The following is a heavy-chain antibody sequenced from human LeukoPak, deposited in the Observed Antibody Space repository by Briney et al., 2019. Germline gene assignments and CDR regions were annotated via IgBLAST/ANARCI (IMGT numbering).Heavy chain of an antibody. CDR1: GFTFDDYA. CDR2: ISGDGGST. J-gene: IGHJ4*02. V-gene: IGHV3-43*02. D-gene: IGHD3-10*01. CDR3: AKPLWFGAAIDY. Sequence: GGSLRLSCAASGFTFDDYAMHWVRPAPGKGLGWVSLISGDGGSTYYADSVKGRFTISRDNSKTSLYLQMNSLRTEDTALYYCAKPLWFGAAIDYWGQGTLVTVSA.